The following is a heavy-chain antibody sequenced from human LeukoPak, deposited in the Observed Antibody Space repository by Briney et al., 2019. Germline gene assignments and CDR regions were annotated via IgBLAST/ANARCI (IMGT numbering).Heavy chain of an antibody. CDR1: GYTFTGYY. J-gene: IGHJ1*01. Sequence: ASVKVSCKASGYTFTGYYMHWVRQSPGQGLEWMGWINPNSGDTEYAQKFQGRVTMTRDTSISTAYVELSRLRYDDTAVYYCARPDCGGDCRLIQYWGQGTLVTVSS. CDR3: ARPDCGGDCRLIQY. D-gene: IGHD2-21*01. CDR2: INPNSGDT. V-gene: IGHV1-2*02.